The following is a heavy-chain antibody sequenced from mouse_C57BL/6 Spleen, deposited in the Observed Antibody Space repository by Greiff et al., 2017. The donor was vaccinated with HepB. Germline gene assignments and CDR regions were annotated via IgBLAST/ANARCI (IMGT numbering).Heavy chain of an antibody. CDR2: INPNNGGT. Sequence: EVQLQQSGPELVKPGASVKISCKASGYTFTDYYMNWVKQSHGKSLEWIGDINPNNGGTSYNQKFKGKATLTVDKSSSTAYMERRSLTSEDSAVYYCARKAYYSFAMDYWGQGTSVTVSS. J-gene: IGHJ4*01. V-gene: IGHV1-26*01. CDR1: GYTFTDYY. CDR3: ARKAYYSFAMDY. D-gene: IGHD2-12*01.